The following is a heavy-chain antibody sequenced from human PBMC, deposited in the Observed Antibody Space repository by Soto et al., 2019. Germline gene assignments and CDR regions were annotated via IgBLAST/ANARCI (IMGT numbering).Heavy chain of an antibody. D-gene: IGHD2-21*01. J-gene: IGHJ6*02. Sequence: ASVKVSCKASGYTFTGYYVHWVREAPGQGLEWMGWINPETGGTSYAQKFQGRVTLSRDTSINTAYLELSSLRFDDAAVYFCARERFQVISDGMDVWRQRTTVTVTS. CDR2: INPETGGT. CDR3: ARERFQVISDGMDV. V-gene: IGHV1-2*02. CDR1: GYTFTGYY.